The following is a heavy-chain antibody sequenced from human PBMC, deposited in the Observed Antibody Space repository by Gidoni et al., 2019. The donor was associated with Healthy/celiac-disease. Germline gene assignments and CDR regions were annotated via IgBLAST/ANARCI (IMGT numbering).Heavy chain of an antibody. V-gene: IGHV1-69*02. D-gene: IGHD6-19*01. Sequence: QVQLVQSGAAVKKPGSSVKVSCKASGGTFSSYTIRWVRQAPGQGLEWMGRIIPILGIANYAQKFQGRVTITADKSTSTAYMELSSLRSEDTAVYYCARGGYSSGWYRLDYWGQGTLVTVSS. CDR2: IIPILGIA. J-gene: IGHJ4*02. CDR3: ARGGYSSGWYRLDY. CDR1: GGTFSSYT.